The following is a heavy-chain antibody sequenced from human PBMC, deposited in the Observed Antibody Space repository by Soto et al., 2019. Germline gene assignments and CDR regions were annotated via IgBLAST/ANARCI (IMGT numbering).Heavy chain of an antibody. D-gene: IGHD4-17*01. CDR3: ARDQEIVYGDYLSYYYSGMDV. Sequence: SETLSLTCTVSGESITTSGHYWGWIRQPPGERPEWIGNIYYSGSDNYNPSLKSRVTISVDTSKNQFSLRLSSVTAADTAVYYCARDQEIVYGDYLSYYYSGMDVWGQGTTVTVSS. CDR2: IYYSGSD. V-gene: IGHV4-39*07. CDR1: GESITTSGHY. J-gene: IGHJ6*02.